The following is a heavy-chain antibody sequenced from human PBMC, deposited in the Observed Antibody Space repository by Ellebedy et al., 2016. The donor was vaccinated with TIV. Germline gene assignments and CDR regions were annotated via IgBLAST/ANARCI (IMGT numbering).Heavy chain of an antibody. J-gene: IGHJ6*02. Sequence: GESLKISCAATGFTFDTYSMNWVRQAPEKGLEWVSSIRSGSGYIWYADSVKGRFTISRDNARDSLYLQLNSLRAEDTAVYYCARALAGGSDYRYYGIDVWGQGTTVTISS. CDR2: IRSGSGYI. CDR1: GFTFDTYS. CDR3: ARALAGGSDYRYYGIDV. V-gene: IGHV3-21*01. D-gene: IGHD1-26*01.